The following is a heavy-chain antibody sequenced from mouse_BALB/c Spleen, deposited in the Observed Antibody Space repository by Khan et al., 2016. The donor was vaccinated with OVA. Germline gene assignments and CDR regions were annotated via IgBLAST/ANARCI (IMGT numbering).Heavy chain of an antibody. Sequence: VQLQESGPGLVQPSQSLSITCTVSGFSLTSYGVHWVRQSPGKGLEWLGVIWSGGTTDYNADFITRLSISKDNFKSQVFFELNSRQANDSATYYCARRADDGAWFAYWGQGTLVTVSA. D-gene: IGHD2-12*01. V-gene: IGHV2-2*02. CDR1: GFSLTSYG. CDR3: ARRADDGAWFAY. CDR2: IWSGGTT. J-gene: IGHJ3*01.